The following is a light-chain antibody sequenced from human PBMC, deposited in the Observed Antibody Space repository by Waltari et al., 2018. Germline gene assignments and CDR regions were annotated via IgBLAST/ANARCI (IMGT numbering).Light chain of an antibody. J-gene: IGKJ1*01. Sequence: DIQMTQSPSTLSASVGDRVTITCRASQSISSWLAWYQQKPGKATKLLIYKASSLESGVPSRFSGRGSGTEFTLTISSLQPDDFATYYCQQYNSYSTWTFGQGTKVEIK. CDR2: KAS. V-gene: IGKV1-5*03. CDR3: QQYNSYSTWT. CDR1: QSISSW.